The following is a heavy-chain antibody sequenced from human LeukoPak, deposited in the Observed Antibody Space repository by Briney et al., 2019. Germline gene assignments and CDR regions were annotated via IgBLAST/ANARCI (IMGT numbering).Heavy chain of an antibody. CDR1: GFTFSSYA. J-gene: IGHJ5*02. Sequence: GGSLRLFCAASGFTFSSYAMSWVRQAPGKGLEWVSAISSSSSTIYYADSVKGRFTISRDNAKNSLYLQMNSLRAEDTAVYYCARDYGYGSSWYWFDPWGQGTLVTVSS. D-gene: IGHD6-13*01. CDR3: ARDYGYGSSWYWFDP. V-gene: IGHV3-48*01. CDR2: ISSSSSTI.